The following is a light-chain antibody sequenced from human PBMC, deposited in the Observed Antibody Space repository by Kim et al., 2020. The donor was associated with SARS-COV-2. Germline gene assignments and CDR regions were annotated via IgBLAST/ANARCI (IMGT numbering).Light chain of an antibody. J-gene: IGLJ3*02. Sequence: ALRPTVKITCQGDSLKTSYATWYQQEPGQAPVLVIYGKNNRPSGIPGRFSGSSSANTASLTITGAQAEDEADYYCSSRDTTNNHVVFGGGTQLTVL. CDR3: SSRDTTNNHVV. V-gene: IGLV3-19*01. CDR1: SLKTSY. CDR2: GKN.